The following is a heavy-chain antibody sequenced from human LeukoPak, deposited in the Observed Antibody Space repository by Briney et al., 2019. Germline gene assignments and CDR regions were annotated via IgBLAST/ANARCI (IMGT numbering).Heavy chain of an antibody. CDR3: AKDQAPDIVATVTFDY. CDR1: GFTFDDYA. V-gene: IGHV3-9*01. D-gene: IGHD5-12*01. Sequence: GGSLRLSCAASGFTFDDYAMHWVRQAPGKGLEWVSGISWNSGSIGYADSVKGRFTISRDNAKNSLYLQMNSLRAEDTALCYCAKDQAPDIVATVTFDYWGQGTLVTVSS. J-gene: IGHJ4*02. CDR2: ISWNSGSI.